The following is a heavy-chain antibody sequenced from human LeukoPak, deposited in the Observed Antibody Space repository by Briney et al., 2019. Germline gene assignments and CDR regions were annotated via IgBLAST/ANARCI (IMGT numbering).Heavy chain of an antibody. CDR2: IYYSGST. Sequence: PSETLSLTCTVSGGSISSGGYYWSWIRQHPGKGLEWIGYIYYSGSTYYNPSLKSRVTISVDTSKNQFSLKLSSVTAADTAVYYCARDSSGYYYPDYWGQGTLVTVSS. V-gene: IGHV4-31*03. CDR1: GGSISSGGYY. J-gene: IGHJ4*02. CDR3: ARDSSGYYYPDY. D-gene: IGHD3-22*01.